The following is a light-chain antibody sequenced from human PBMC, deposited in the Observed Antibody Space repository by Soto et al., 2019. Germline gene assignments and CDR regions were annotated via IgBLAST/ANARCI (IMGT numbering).Light chain of an antibody. CDR2: EDN. CDR3: QSYDSSNHAV. CDR1: SGSIASNY. V-gene: IGLV6-57*04. J-gene: IGLJ7*01. Sequence: FMLTQPHSVSESPGKTVTISCTRSSGSIASNYVQWYQQRPGSAPTTVIYEDNKRPSGVPDRFSGSIDSSSNSASLTISGLKTEDEADYYCQSYDSSNHAVFGGGTQLTVL.